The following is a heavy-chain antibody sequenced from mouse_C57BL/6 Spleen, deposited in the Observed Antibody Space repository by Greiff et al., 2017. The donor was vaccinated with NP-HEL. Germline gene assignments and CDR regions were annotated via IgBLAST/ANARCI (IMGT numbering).Heavy chain of an antibody. J-gene: IGHJ2*01. V-gene: IGHV1-50*01. Sequence: QVQLQQPGAELVKPGASAKLSCKASGYTFTSYWMQWVKQRPGQGLEWIGEIDPSDSYTNYNQKFKGKATLTVDTSSSTAYMQLSSLTSEDSAVYYCARRTVGYWGQGTTLTVSS. D-gene: IGHD1-1*01. CDR2: IDPSDSYT. CDR1: GYTFTSYW. CDR3: ARRTVGY.